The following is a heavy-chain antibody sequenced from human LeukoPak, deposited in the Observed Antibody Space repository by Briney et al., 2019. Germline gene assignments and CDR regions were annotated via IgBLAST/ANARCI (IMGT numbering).Heavy chain of an antibody. CDR2: MYHSGST. D-gene: IGHD6-19*01. J-gene: IGHJ4*02. Sequence: SETLSLTCTVSGYSISSGYYWGWIRQPPGKGLEWIASMYHSGSTYYTPSLRSRVTISVDTSKNQVSLKLSSMTAADTAVYYCARGVSGQWLGSSVYYFDNWGQGTLVTVSS. CDR1: GYSISSGYY. CDR3: ARGVSGQWLGSSVYYFDN. V-gene: IGHV4-38-2*02.